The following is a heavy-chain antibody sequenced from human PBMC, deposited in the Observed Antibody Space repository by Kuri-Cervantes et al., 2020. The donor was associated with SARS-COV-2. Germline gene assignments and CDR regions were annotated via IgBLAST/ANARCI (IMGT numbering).Heavy chain of an antibody. Sequence: ASVKVSCKASGYTFTSYGISWVRQAPGQGLEWMGWISAYNGNTNYAQKLQGRVTMTTDTSTSTAYMELRSLRSDDTAVYYCARAPIKDIVLMVYKPENYYYYGMDVWGQGTTVTGSS. V-gene: IGHV1-18*01. CDR2: ISAYNGNT. J-gene: IGHJ6*02. D-gene: IGHD2-8*01. CDR1: GYTFTSYG. CDR3: ARAPIKDIVLMVYKPENYYYYGMDV.